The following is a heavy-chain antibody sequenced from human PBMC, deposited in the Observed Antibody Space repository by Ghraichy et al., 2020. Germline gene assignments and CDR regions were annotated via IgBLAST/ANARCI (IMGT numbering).Heavy chain of an antibody. V-gene: IGHV3-23*01. CDR1: GFTFSSYA. Sequence: GESLNISCAASGFTFSSYAMSWVRQAPGKGLEWVSAISGSGGSTYYADSVKGRFTISRDNSKNTLYLQMNSLRAEDTAVYYCAKIFMDGCSGGSCYSEPYFDYWGQGTLVTVSS. CDR2: ISGSGGST. D-gene: IGHD2-15*01. J-gene: IGHJ4*02. CDR3: AKIFMDGCSGGSCYSEPYFDY.